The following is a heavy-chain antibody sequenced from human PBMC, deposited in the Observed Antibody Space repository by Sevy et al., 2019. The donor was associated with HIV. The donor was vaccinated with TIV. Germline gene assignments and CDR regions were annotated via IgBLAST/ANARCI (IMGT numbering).Heavy chain of an antibody. J-gene: IGHJ5*02. CDR3: ARSGDDSSGFYYWWFDP. CDR2: INWNGGSI. CDR1: GFTFDDYG. Sequence: GGSLRLSCAASGFTFDDYGMSWVRQAPGKGLEWVSGINWNGGSIIYADSVRGRFTISRDNAKNSLYLQMNSLRAEDTAFYYCARSGDDSSGFYYWWFDPWGQGTLVTVSS. D-gene: IGHD3-22*01. V-gene: IGHV3-20*04.